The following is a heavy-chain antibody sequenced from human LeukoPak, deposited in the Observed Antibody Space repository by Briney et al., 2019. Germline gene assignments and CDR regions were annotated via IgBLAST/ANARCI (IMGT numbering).Heavy chain of an antibody. CDR3: ARTTEGGYTYDYFYYYYMDV. CDR1: GGSITNYY. V-gene: IGHV4-59*01. J-gene: IGHJ6*03. CDR2: IYYSGST. Sequence: SETLSLTCTVSGGSITNYYWTWIRQPPGKGLEWIGYIYYSGSTSYNPSLKSRVTISVDTSKNQFSLKLTSVTAADTAVYYCARTTEGGYTYDYFYYYYMDVWGKGTTVTISS. D-gene: IGHD5-18*01.